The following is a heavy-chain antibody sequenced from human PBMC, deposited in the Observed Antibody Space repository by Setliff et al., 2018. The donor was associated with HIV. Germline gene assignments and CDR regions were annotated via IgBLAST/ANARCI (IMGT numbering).Heavy chain of an antibody. CDR1: GASISNYW. J-gene: IGHJ4*02. CDR2: IHHSGST. Sequence: ETLSLTCSVSGASISNYWWTWMRQPPGKELEYLGSIHHSGSTYYSPSLKSRVTISVDTSRNQFSLRLKYVTPADTAVYFCAKQPGGHSFFDSWGQGTLVTVSS. V-gene: IGHV4-59*01. D-gene: IGHD2-21*01. CDR3: AKQPGGHSFFDS.